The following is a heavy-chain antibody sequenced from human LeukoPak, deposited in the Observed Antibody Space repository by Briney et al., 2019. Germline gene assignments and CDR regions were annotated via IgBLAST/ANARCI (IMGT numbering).Heavy chain of an antibody. CDR3: AREGGVNYYDLDYFDY. CDR1: GFTFSTYE. J-gene: IGHJ4*02. V-gene: IGHV3-48*03. Sequence: GGSLRLSCVGSGFTFSTYEMTWVCQAPGKGLEWVSYISSSGGTIYYADSVKGRFTISRDNAKNSLYLQMNSLRAEDTAVYYCAREGGVNYYDLDYFDYWGQGTLITVSS. CDR2: ISSSGGTI. D-gene: IGHD3-22*01.